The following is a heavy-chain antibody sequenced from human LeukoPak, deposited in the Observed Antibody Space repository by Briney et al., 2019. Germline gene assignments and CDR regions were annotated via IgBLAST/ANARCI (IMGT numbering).Heavy chain of an antibody. D-gene: IGHD6-13*01. Sequence: ASVKVSCKASGYNFTRNYMHWVRQAPGQGLEWMGIINPNGGSTTYAQKFQGRVTMTRDTSASTAYMELSSLRAEDTAVYYCARVKHSSSWNFDYWGQGTLVTVSS. V-gene: IGHV1-46*01. CDR2: INPNGGST. CDR1: GYNFTRNY. CDR3: ARVKHSSSWNFDY. J-gene: IGHJ4*02.